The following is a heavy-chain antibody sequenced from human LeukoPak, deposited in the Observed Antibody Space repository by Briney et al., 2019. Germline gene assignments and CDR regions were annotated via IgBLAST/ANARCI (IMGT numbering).Heavy chain of an antibody. CDR3: ARDGYYCSSTSCRGWFDP. D-gene: IGHD2-2*01. CDR2: ISSSTSHT. Sequence: PGGSLRLSCAASGFTFSDYYMNWVRQAPGKGLEWVSYISSSTSHTKYADSVKGRFTISRDNARNSLFLQMNSLRAEDTAVYYCARDGYYCSSTSCRGWFDPWGQGTLVTVSS. J-gene: IGHJ5*02. CDR1: GFTFSDYY. V-gene: IGHV3-11*05.